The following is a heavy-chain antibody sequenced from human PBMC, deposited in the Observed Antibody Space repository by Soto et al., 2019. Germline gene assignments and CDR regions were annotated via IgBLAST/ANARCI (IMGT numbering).Heavy chain of an antibody. CDR3: ARRWGEGRVDY. V-gene: IGHV4-4*02. CDR2: IYHSGST. J-gene: IGHJ4*02. Sequence: QVQLQESGPGLVKPSGTLSLTCAVSGGSISSSNWWSWVRQPPGKGLQWIGEIYHSGSTNYIPSLKGGXTXSXXKSRNQFSLKLSSVTAADTAVYYCARRWGEGRVDYWGQGTLVTVSS. CDR1: GGSISSSNW. D-gene: IGHD3-10*01.